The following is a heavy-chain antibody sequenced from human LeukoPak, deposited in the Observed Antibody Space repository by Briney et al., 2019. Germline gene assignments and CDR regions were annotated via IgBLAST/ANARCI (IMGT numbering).Heavy chain of an antibody. Sequence: ASVNVSCKASGGTFINYALSWVRQAPGQGREWMGRIIPSLGLANYPQKFQGRVTITADKSTSTTYMELSSLRYDDTALYYCTQGYSSSTIYYNDFDYWGQGTLVTVSS. J-gene: IGHJ4*02. D-gene: IGHD2-2*02. CDR1: GGTFINYA. CDR3: TQGYSSSTIYYNDFDY. CDR2: IIPSLGLA. V-gene: IGHV1-69*04.